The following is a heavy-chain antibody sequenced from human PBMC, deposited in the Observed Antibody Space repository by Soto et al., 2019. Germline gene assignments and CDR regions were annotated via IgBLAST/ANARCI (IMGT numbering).Heavy chain of an antibody. V-gene: IGHV4-4*02. CDR3: ARGLTGSTGYYGMDV. CDR2: IYHSGST. J-gene: IGHJ6*02. D-gene: IGHD1-20*01. CDR1: GVSISSSNW. Sequence: PSETLSLTCAVSGVSISSSNWWSWVRQPPGKGLEWIGEIYHSGSTNYNPSLKSRVTISVDKSKNQFSLKLSSVTAADTAVYYCARGLTGSTGYYGMDVWGQGTTVTVSS.